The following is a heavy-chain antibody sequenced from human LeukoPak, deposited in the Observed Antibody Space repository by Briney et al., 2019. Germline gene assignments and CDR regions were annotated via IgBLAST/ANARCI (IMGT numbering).Heavy chain of an antibody. J-gene: IGHJ3*02. CDR1: GFTFSSYA. CDR2: ISYDGSNK. V-gene: IGHV3-30-3*01. Sequence: GGSLRLSCAASGFTFSSYAMHWVRQAPGKGLEWVAVISYDGSNKYYADSVKGRFTISRDNSKNTLYLQMNSLRAEDTAVYYCAKGGSRLSDAFDIWGQGTMVTVSS. CDR3: AKGGSRLSDAFDI. D-gene: IGHD6-25*01.